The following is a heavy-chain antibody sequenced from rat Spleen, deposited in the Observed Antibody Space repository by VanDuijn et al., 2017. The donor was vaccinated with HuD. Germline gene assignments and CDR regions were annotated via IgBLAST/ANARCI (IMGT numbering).Heavy chain of an antibody. CDR3: TSDAQVYYGLWAFDY. CDR2: IWGDGST. CDR1: GFSLTSYG. Sequence: QVQLKESGPGLVQPSQTLSLTCTVSGFSLTSYGVSWVRQPPGKGLEWMGGIWGDGSTNYNSALKSRLSISRDTSKSQVFLKMNSLQTEDTAIYFCTSDAQVYYGLWAFDYWGQGVMVTVSS. J-gene: IGHJ2*01. V-gene: IGHV2-15*01. D-gene: IGHD1-6*01.